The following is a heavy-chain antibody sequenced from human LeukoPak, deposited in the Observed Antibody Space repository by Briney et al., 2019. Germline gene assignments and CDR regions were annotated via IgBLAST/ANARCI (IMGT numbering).Heavy chain of an antibody. V-gene: IGHV1-3*01. Sequence: ASVKVSCKASGYTFTSYAMHWVRQAPGQRLEWMGWINAGNGNTKYSQKFQGRVTITRDTSASTAYMELSSLRSEDTAVYYCARGGNGVCYLCGGGAIDYWGQGTLVTASS. D-gene: IGHD2-8*01. CDR2: INAGNGNT. CDR1: GYTFTSYA. J-gene: IGHJ4*02. CDR3: ARGGNGVCYLCGGGAIDY.